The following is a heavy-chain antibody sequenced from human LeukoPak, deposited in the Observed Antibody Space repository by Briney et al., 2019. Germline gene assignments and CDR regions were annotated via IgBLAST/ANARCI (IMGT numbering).Heavy chain of an antibody. CDR2: ISGSGGTT. CDR3: ASHTIGGPIYYFDY. Sequence: PGGSVRLSCATSGFTFSTCAMSGVRQAPGKGLECVSGISGSGGTTNYADSVKGRFTISSDNAKNTLYLHMNSLRAEDTAVYYCASHTIGGPIYYFDYWGQGTLVTVSS. V-gene: IGHV3-23*01. CDR1: GFTFSTCA. D-gene: IGHD3-16*01. J-gene: IGHJ4*02.